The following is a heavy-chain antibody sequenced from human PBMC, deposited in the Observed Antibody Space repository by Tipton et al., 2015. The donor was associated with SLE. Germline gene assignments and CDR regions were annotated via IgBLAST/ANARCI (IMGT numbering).Heavy chain of an antibody. CDR2: INHSGST. D-gene: IGHD6-13*01. V-gene: IGHV4-34*01. CDR1: GGPFSGYY. CDR3: ARDEIAAAGTNWFDP. J-gene: IGHJ5*02. Sequence: LRLSCAVYGGPFSGYYWSWIRQPPGKGLEWIGEINHSGSTDYNPSLKSRVTISVDTSKNQFSLKLSSVTAADTAVYYCARDEIAAAGTNWFDPWGQGTLVTVSS.